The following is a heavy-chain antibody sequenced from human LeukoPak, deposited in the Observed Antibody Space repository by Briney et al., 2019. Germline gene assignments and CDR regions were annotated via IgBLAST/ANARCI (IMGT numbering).Heavy chain of an antibody. CDR1: GGSISSSSYY. D-gene: IGHD6-19*01. V-gene: IGHV4-39*07. Sequence: SETLSLTCTVSGGSISSSSYYWGWIRQPPGKGLEWVGSIYYSGSTYYNPSLKSRVTISVDTSKNQFSLKLSSVTAADTAVYYCARDPVAGDYGAFDIWGQGTMVTVSS. J-gene: IGHJ3*02. CDR3: ARDPVAGDYGAFDI. CDR2: IYYSGST.